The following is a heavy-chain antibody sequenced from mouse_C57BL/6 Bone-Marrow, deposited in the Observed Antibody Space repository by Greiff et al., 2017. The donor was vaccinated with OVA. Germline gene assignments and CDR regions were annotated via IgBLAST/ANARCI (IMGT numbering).Heavy chain of an antibody. J-gene: IGHJ2*01. D-gene: IGHD2-12*01. CDR2: IDPHSGGT. Sequence: QVQLQQPGAELVKPGASVKLSCKASGYTFTSYWMHWVKQRPGRGLEWIGRIDPHSGGTKYNEKFKSKATLTVDKPSSTAYMQLSSLTSEDSAVYYCARSYVKGFDYWGQGTTLTVSS. V-gene: IGHV1-72*01. CDR1: GYTFTSYW. CDR3: ARSYVKGFDY.